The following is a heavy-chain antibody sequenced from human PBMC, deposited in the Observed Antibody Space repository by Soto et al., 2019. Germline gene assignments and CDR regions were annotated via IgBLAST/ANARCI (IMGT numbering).Heavy chain of an antibody. J-gene: IGHJ4*02. CDR2: ISAYNGIT. D-gene: IGHD3-16*01. CDR3: ARYGGSYDN. CDR1: GYTFNTYA. V-gene: IGHV1-18*01. Sequence: QVRLVQSGIEVKKPGASVKVSCKTSGYTFNTYALSWVRQAPGQGLEWMGWISAYNGITVYAQVFQGRVTMTTSTSTSTAYLEVTSLRSDDTAVYYCARYGGSYDNWGQRTLVNVSS.